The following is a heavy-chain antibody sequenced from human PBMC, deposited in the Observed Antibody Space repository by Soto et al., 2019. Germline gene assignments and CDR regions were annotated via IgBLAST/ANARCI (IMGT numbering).Heavy chain of an antibody. CDR1: GFTFSSYA. CDR3: AKRDILAGYYTPGAFEI. J-gene: IGHJ3*02. D-gene: IGHD3-9*01. CDR2: ISGSGGST. Sequence: LSCAASGFTFSSYAMSWVRQAPGKGLEWVSAISGSGGSTYYADSVKGRFTISRDNSKNTLYLQMNSLRAEDTAVYYCAKRDILAGYYTPGAFEIWGQGTMVTVSS. V-gene: IGHV3-23*01.